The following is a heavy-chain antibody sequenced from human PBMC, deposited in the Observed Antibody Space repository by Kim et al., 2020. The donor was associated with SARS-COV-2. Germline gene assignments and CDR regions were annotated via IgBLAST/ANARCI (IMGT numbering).Heavy chain of an antibody. Sequence: GGSLRLSCAASGFTFRYYAMNWVRQAPGKGLEWVSGINGDGGSTFYTDSVKGRFTISRDNSKNTVYLQMNSLRSEDAALYYCAKDPFDDKVWRFDDWGQGTLVTVSS. CDR3: AKDPFDDKVWRFDD. J-gene: IGHJ4*02. CDR1: GFTFRYYA. V-gene: IGHV3-23*01. D-gene: IGHD1-1*01. CDR2: INGDGGST.